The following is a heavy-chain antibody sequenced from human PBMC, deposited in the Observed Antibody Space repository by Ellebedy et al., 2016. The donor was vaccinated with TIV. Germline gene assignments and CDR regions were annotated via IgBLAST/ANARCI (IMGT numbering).Heavy chain of an antibody. J-gene: IGHJ1*01. CDR1: GYTFTSYG. CDR3: ARFTPAGVGHLVAEYFQH. CDR2: ISAYNGNT. V-gene: IGHV1-18*04. D-gene: IGHD3-16*02. Sequence: ASVKVSCKASGYTFTSYGISWVRQAPGQGLEWMGWISAYNGNTNYAQKLQGRVTMTTDTSTSTAYMELSSLRSEDTAVYYCARFTPAGVGHLVAEYFQHWGQGTLVTVSS.